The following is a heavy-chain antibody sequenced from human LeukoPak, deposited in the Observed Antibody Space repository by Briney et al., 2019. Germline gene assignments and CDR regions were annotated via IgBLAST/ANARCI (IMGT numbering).Heavy chain of an antibody. Sequence: GGSLRLSCAVSGITFSNFWMSWVRQAPGKGLERVANIKEDGSAKFYLDSVKGRFTISRDNAKNSLYLQMNSLRAEDTALYHCARDLVYYGSGSYYNSGMGVWGQGTTVTVSS. CDR1: GITFSNFW. V-gene: IGHV3-7*03. CDR2: IKEDGSAK. D-gene: IGHD3-10*01. CDR3: ARDLVYYGSGSYYNSGMGV. J-gene: IGHJ6*02.